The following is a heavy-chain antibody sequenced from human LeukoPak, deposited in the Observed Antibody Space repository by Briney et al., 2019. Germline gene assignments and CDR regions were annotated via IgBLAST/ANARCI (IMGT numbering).Heavy chain of an antibody. V-gene: IGHV1-69*05. CDR1: GGTFSSYA. J-gene: IGHJ4*02. CDR2: IIPIFGTA. D-gene: IGHD6-19*01. Sequence: ASVKVSCKASGGTFSSYAISWVRQAPGQGLEWMGGIIPIFGTANYAQKPQGRVTMTTDTSTSTAYMELRSLRSDDTAVYYCARVAYDSSGYFDYWGQGTLVTVSS. CDR3: ARVAYDSSGYFDY.